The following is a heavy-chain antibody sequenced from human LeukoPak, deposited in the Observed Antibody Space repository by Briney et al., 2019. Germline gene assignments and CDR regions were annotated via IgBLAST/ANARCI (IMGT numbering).Heavy chain of an antibody. CDR3: TRDQTPYY. Sequence: PGGSLRLSCAASELTFSSYWMTWVRQAPGKGLEWVGFIRSNLYGGTPEYAASVKGRFTISRDDSNSIAYLEMDSLKTDDTAVYYCTRDQTPYYWGQGTLVTVSS. V-gene: IGHV3-49*04. CDR1: ELTFSSYW. CDR2: IRSNLYGGTP. J-gene: IGHJ4*02.